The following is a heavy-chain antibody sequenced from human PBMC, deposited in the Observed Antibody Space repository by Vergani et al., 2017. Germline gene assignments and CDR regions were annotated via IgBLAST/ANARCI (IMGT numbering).Heavy chain of an antibody. CDR1: GGSISSGGYS. J-gene: IGHJ4*02. V-gene: IGHV4-30-2*01. D-gene: IGHD2-2*01. CDR2: IHHSGSS. CDR3: ARRRGSTRVSDS. Sequence: QLQLQESGSGLVKPSQTLSLTCAVSGGSISSGGYSWSWIRQPPGKGLEWIGYIHHSGSSYYNPSLKSRVTISLDRSKNQFSLKLSSVTAADTAVYYCARRRGSTRVSDSWGQGTLVTVSS.